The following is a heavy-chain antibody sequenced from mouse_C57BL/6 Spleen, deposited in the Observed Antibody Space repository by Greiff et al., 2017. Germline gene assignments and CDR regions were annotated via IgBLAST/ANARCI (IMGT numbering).Heavy chain of an antibody. V-gene: IGHV1-80*01. D-gene: IGHD2-3*01. CDR1: GYAFSSYW. J-gene: IGHJ2*01. CDR3: ARVGDGPHDY. Sequence: QVQLKQSGAELVKPGASVKISCKASGYAFSSYWMNWVRQRPGKGLEWIGQIYPGDGDTNYNGKFKGKATLTADKSSSTAYMQLSSLTSEDSAVYFCARVGDGPHDYWGQGTTLTVSS. CDR2: IYPGDGDT.